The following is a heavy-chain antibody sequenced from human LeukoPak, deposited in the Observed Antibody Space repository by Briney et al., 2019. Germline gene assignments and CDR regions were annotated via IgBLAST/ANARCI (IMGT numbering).Heavy chain of an antibody. CDR2: ISAYNGNT. CDR3: ARVPMSIVGATVNWFDP. CDR1: GYTFTSYG. J-gene: IGHJ5*02. D-gene: IGHD1-26*01. V-gene: IGHV1-18*01. Sequence: ASVKVSCKASGYTFTSYGISWVRQAPGQGLEWMGWISAYNGNTNYAQKLQGRVTMTTDTSTSTAYMELRSLRSDDTAVYYCARVPMSIVGATVNWFDPWGQGTLVTVSS.